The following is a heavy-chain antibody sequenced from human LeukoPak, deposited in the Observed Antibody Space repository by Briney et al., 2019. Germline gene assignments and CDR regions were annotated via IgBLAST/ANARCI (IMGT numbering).Heavy chain of an antibody. V-gene: IGHV3-49*04. D-gene: IGHD3-16*01. CDR2: IRSKAYGGTT. Sequence: GRSLRLSCTASGFTFGDYAMSWVRQAPGKGLEWVGFIRSKAYGGTTEYAASVEGRFIISRDDSKSIAYLQMNSLKTEVTAVYYCIRGGLRCDYWGQGTLVTVSS. CDR3: IRGGLRCDY. CDR1: GFTFGDYA. J-gene: IGHJ4*02.